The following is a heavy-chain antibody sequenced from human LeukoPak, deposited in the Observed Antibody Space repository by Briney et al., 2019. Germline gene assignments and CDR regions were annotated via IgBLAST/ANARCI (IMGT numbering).Heavy chain of an antibody. D-gene: IGHD3-10*01. CDR3: ARGTDGSGSYLNYYYYYYMGV. CDR2: ISSSGSTI. J-gene: IGHJ6*03. CDR1: GFTFSDYY. Sequence: GGSLRLSCAASGFTFSDYYMSWIRQAPGKGLEWVSYISSSGSTIYYADSVKGRFTISRDNAKNSLYLQMNSLRAEDTAVYYCARGTDGSGSYLNYYYYYYMGVWGKGTTVTVSS. V-gene: IGHV3-11*04.